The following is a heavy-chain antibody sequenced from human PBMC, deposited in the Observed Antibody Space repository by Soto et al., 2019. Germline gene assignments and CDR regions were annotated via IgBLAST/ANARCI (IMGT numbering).Heavy chain of an antibody. V-gene: IGHV3-23*01. CDR1: GFTFSSYA. CDR3: ATDQKSLYGDYRD. J-gene: IGHJ4*02. D-gene: IGHD4-17*01. Sequence: EVQLLESGGGLVQPGGSLRLSCAASGFTFSSYAMSWVRQAPGKGLEWVSAISGSGGSTYYADSVKGRFTISRDNSKNTLYLHMNSLRAEDTAVYYCATDQKSLYGDYRDCGQGTLVTVAS. CDR2: ISGSGGST.